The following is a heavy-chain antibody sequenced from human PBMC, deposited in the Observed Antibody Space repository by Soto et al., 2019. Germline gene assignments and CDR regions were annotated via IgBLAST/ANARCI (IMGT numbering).Heavy chain of an antibody. J-gene: IGHJ6*02. V-gene: IGHV3-21*01. D-gene: IGHD5-12*01. CDR2: ISSSSSYI. CDR1: GFTFSSYS. Sequence: GGSLRLSCGASGFTFSSYSMNWVRQAPGEGLEWVSSISSSSSYIYYADSVKGRFTISRDNAKNSLYLQMNSLRAEDTAVYYCASSGYSGYAADPYYYYGMDVWGQGTTVTVSS. CDR3: ASSGYSGYAADPYYYYGMDV.